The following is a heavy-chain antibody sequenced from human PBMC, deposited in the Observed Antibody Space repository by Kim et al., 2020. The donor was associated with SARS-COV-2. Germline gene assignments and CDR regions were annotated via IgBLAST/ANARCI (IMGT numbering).Heavy chain of an antibody. V-gene: IGHV1-3*01. Sequence: ASVKVSCKASGYTFTSYAMHWVRQAPGQRLEWMGWINAGNGNTKYSQKFQGRVTITRDTSASTAYMELSSLRSEDTAVYYCARAYSSSWFRLSYYYYGMDVWGQGTTVTVSS. CDR2: INAGNGNT. CDR1: GYTFTSYA. J-gene: IGHJ6*02. CDR3: ARAYSSSWFRLSYYYYGMDV. D-gene: IGHD6-13*01.